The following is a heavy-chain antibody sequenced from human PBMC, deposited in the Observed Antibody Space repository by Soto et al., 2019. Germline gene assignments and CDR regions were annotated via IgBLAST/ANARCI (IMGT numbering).Heavy chain of an antibody. CDR1: GFAFSTYW. CDR2: IKFNGSST. J-gene: IGHJ6*02. CDR3: ARGAKNIYAMDV. Sequence: GGSLRLSCAASGFAFSTYWMHWVRQAPGKGLLWVARIKFNGSSTYSADSVKGRFTISRDDAKNTLYLQMNGLRVDDTAVYYCARGAKNIYAMDVWGQGTTVTVSS. V-gene: IGHV3-74*01.